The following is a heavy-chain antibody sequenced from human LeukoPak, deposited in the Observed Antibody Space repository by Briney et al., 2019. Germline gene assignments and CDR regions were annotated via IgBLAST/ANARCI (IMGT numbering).Heavy chain of an antibody. CDR3: ARGLYGSGKYYFDY. CDR1: GFTFSHYS. V-gene: IGHV3-48*01. D-gene: IGHD3-10*01. J-gene: IGHJ4*02. CDR2: ISSSSSTI. Sequence: PGGSLRLSCAASGFTFSHYSINWDRQAPGKGLEWVSYISSSSSTIYYADSVKGRFTISRDNAKNSLYLQMNSLRAEDTAVYYCARGLYGSGKYYFDYWGQGTLVTVSS.